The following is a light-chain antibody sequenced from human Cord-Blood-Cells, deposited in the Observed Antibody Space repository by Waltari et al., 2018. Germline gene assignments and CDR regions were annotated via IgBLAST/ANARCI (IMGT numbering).Light chain of an antibody. V-gene: IGLV2-23*01. J-gene: IGLJ3*02. CDR1: SSDVGRYNL. CDR3: CSYAGSSTWV. Sequence: QSALTQPASVSGSPGQSITISCPGTSSDVGRYNLVPWYQQHPGKAPKLMIYEGSKRPSGVSNRFSGSKSGNTASLTISGLQAEDDADYYCCSYAGSSTWVFGGGTKLTVL. CDR2: EGS.